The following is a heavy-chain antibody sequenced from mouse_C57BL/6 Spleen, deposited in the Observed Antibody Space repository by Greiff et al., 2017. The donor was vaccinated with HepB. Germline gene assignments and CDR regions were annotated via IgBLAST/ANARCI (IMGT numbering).Heavy chain of an antibody. J-gene: IGHJ2*01. CDR1: GFTFSSYA. D-gene: IGHD2-10*02. CDR3: TRGWYGNYVGYYLEY. CDR2: ISSGGDYI. Sequence: EVMLVESGEGLVKPGGSLKLSCAASGFTFSSYAMSWVRQTPEKRLEWVAYISSGGDYIYYADTVKGRFTISRDNARNTLYLQMSSLKSEDTAMYYCTRGWYGNYVGYYLEYWGQGTTLTVSS. V-gene: IGHV5-9-1*02.